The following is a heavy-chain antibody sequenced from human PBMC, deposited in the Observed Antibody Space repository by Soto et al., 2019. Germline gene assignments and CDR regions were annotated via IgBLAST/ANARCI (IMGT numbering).Heavy chain of an antibody. CDR1: GGTFSSYA. Sequence: QVQLVQSGAEVKKPGSSVKVSCKASGGTFSSYAISWVRQAPGQGLEWMGGIIPIFGTANYAQKFQGRVTITADESTSKAYMELSSLRSEDTAVYYCAREMGRSYCSSTSCYSLGWFDPWGQGTLVTVSS. CDR3: AREMGRSYCSSTSCYSLGWFDP. J-gene: IGHJ5*02. CDR2: IIPIFGTA. D-gene: IGHD2-2*01. V-gene: IGHV1-69*01.